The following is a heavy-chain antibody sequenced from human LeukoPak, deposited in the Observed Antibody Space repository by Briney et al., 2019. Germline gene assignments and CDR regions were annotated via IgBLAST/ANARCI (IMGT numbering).Heavy chain of an antibody. J-gene: IGHJ3*02. CDR3: ARDGFWGHAFDI. Sequence: SETLSLTCTDPGGSLCSYYWSWIRPPPGKGLEWIGYIYYSGSTNYNPSLKSRVTISVDTSKNQFSLKLSSVTAADTAVYYCARDGFWGHAFDIWGQGTMVTVSS. D-gene: IGHD7-27*01. V-gene: IGHV4-59*01. CDR2: IYYSGST. CDR1: GGSLCSYY.